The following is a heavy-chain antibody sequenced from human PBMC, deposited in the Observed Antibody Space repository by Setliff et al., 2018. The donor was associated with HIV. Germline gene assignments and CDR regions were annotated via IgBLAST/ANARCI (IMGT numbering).Heavy chain of an antibody. CDR2: INYDGDT. D-gene: IGHD4-17*01. V-gene: IGHV4-34*01. J-gene: IGHJ5*01. Sequence: SETLSLTCAVYGGSFPAYYWNWIRQPPGKGLEWIGEINYDGDTTYNPSLKSRVNMFIDTSKKQFSLKVASVTAADTAVYYCVRQNGDYAFGSWGQGTLVTVSS. CDR1: GGSFPAYY. CDR3: VRQNGDYAFGS.